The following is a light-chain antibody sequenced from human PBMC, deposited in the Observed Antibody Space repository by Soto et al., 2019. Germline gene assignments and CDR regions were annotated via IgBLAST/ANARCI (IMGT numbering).Light chain of an antibody. CDR2: GAS. CDR1: QSVSSSY. V-gene: IGKV3-20*01. J-gene: IGKJ2*01. CDR3: HQYGSTPRMYT. Sequence: EIVLTQSPCTLSLSPGERATLSCRASQSVSSSYLDWYQQKPGQAPRLLIYGASSRATGMPHRFSCSGSGTDFPPSISRLEPEDFAVYYCHQYGSTPRMYTFGQGTKLEIK.